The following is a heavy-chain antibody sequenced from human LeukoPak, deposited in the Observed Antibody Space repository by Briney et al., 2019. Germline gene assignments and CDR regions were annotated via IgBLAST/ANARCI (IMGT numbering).Heavy chain of an antibody. CDR2: IKQDGSEK. CDR3: ARPPDILTGENWFDP. Sequence: GGSLRLSCAASGFTFSTYWMSWVRQAPGKGLEWVANIKQDGSEKYYVDSVKGRFTISRDNAKNSLYLQMNTLRPEDTAVYYCARPPDILTGENWFDPWGQGTLVTVSS. V-gene: IGHV3-7*01. J-gene: IGHJ5*02. D-gene: IGHD3-9*01. CDR1: GFTFSTYW.